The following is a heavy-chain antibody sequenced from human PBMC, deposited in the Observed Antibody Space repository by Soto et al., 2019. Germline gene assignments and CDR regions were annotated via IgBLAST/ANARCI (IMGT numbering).Heavy chain of an antibody. D-gene: IGHD1-7*01. Sequence: GSGPTLVNPTQTLTLTCTFSGFSLSTSGVGVGWIRQPPGKALEWLALIYWDDDKRYSPSLKSRLTITKDTSKNQVVLTMTNMDPVDTATYYCAHRQDNWNSWEFYGMDVWGQGTTVTVSS. CDR3: AHRQDNWNSWEFYGMDV. CDR1: GFSLSTSGVG. V-gene: IGHV2-5*02. CDR2: IYWDDDK. J-gene: IGHJ6*02.